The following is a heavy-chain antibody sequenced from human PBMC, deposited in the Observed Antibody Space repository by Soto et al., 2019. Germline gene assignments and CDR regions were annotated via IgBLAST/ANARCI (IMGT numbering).Heavy chain of an antibody. D-gene: IGHD3-10*01. CDR2: ISYDGSNK. V-gene: IGHV3-30*03. CDR1: GFTSSSYG. Sequence: GGSLRLSCAASGFTSSSYGMHWVRQAPGKGLEWVAVISYDGSNKYYADSVKGRFTISRDNSKNTLYLQMNSLRAEDTAVYYCSGTYYYGSGSYPGFGYWGQGTLVTSPQ. J-gene: IGHJ4*02. CDR3: SGTYYYGSGSYPGFGY.